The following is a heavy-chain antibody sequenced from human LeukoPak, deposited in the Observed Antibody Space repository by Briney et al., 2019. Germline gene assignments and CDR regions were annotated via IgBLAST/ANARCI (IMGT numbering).Heavy chain of an antibody. CDR1: GGTFSSYA. J-gene: IGHJ4*02. V-gene: IGHV1-69*04. CDR2: IIPILGIA. CDR3: ARHYYDSSGHYGFDY. D-gene: IGHD3-22*01. Sequence: GASVKVSCKASGGTFSSYAISWVRQAPGQGLEWMGRIIPILGIANYAQKFQGRVTIIADKSTSTAYMELSSLRSEDTAVYYCARHYYDSSGHYGFDYWGQGTLVTVSS.